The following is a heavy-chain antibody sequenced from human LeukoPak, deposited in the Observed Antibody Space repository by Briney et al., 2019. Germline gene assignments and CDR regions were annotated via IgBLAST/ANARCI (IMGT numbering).Heavy chain of an antibody. CDR3: ARHFGGYSYGRIDYFDY. V-gene: IGHV4-39*01. Sequence: PSETLSLTCTVSGGSISSSSYYWGWIRQPPGKGLEWIGSIYYSGSTYYNPSLKSRVTISVDTSKNQFSLKLSSVTAADTAVYYCARHFGGYSYGRIDYFDYWGQGTLVTVSS. CDR2: IYYSGST. D-gene: IGHD5-18*01. CDR1: GGSISSSSYY. J-gene: IGHJ4*02.